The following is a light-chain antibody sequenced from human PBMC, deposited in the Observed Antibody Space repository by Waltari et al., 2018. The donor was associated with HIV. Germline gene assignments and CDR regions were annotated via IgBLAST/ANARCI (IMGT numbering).Light chain of an antibody. V-gene: IGKV3-20*01. CDR3: QQCATSPWT. CDR2: GAS. J-gene: IGKJ1*01. CDR1: QSVSANF. Sequence: VLTQSPGTLSLSPGDRAILSCRASQSVSANFLGWYQQRPGQAPRLIVHGASRRATATPARFSCGGSGTDFTLIISRLQPEDFAVYYCQQCATSPWTFGQGTTV.